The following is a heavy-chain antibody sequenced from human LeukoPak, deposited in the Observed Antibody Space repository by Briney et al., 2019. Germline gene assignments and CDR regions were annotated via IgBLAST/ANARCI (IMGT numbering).Heavy chain of an antibody. V-gene: IGHV5-51*01. J-gene: IGHJ3*02. Sequence: KIGESLKISCKGSGYRFTSYWIGWVRQMPGKGLEWIGIFYPGCSDTRYSLSFQGQHTISGDKSHSTPHLPWLCLKRSYTPLYYCASPRVLPAATSPDAFDIWGQGTMVTVSS. CDR3: ASPRVLPAATSPDAFDI. CDR2: FYPGCSDT. D-gene: IGHD2-2*01. CDR1: GYRFTSYW.